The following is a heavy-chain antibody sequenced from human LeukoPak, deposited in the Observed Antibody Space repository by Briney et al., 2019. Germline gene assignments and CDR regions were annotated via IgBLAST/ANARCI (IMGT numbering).Heavy chain of an antibody. J-gene: IGHJ3*02. CDR2: IYYSGST. D-gene: IGHD3-10*01. CDR3: ARDPGNLWFGESPAFDI. Sequence: PSETLSPTCTVSGGSISSGDYYWSWIRQPPGKGLEWIGYIYYSGSTYYNPSLKSRVTISVDTSKNQFSLKLSSVTAADTAVYYCARDPGNLWFGESPAFDIWGQGTMVTVSS. V-gene: IGHV4-30-4*08. CDR1: GGSISSGDYY.